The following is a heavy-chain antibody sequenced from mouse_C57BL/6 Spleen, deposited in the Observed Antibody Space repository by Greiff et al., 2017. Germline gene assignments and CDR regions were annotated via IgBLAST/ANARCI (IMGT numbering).Heavy chain of an antibody. Sequence: QVQLQQPGAELVKPGASVKLSCKASGYTFTSYWMHWVKQRPGQGLEWIGMIHPNSGSTKYNEKFKSKATLTVDKSSSTAYMQLSSLTSEDSAVYYCARDPYYYGSSYVWYFDVWGTGTTVTVSS. CDR3: ARDPYYYGSSYVWYFDV. CDR1: GYTFTSYW. D-gene: IGHD1-1*01. J-gene: IGHJ1*03. V-gene: IGHV1-64*01. CDR2: IHPNSGST.